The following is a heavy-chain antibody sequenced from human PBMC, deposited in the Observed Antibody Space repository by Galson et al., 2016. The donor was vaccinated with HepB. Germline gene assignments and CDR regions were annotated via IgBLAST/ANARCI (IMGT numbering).Heavy chain of an antibody. V-gene: IGHV5-51*01. D-gene: IGHD5-12*01. J-gene: IGHJ4*02. CDR3: ASHTGYDSYYFDY. CDR1: GYSFTSRW. Sequence: QSGAEVKKPGESLKISCKGSGYSFTSRWIGWVRQMPGKGLEWMGIIYPGNSDTRYSPSFQGQVTISADKSISTAYLQWSSLTASDTAMYYCASHTGYDSYYFDYWGQGTLVTVSS. CDR2: IYPGNSDT.